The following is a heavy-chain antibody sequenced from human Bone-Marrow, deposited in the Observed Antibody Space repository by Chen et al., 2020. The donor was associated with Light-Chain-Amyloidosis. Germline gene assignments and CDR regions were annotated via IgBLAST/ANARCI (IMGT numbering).Heavy chain of an antibody. CDR1: GGTFSSYA. CDR3: ASGLNDFWSGYSEVVTATAPDY. D-gene: IGHD3-3*01. CDR2: IIPIFGTA. Sequence: QVQLVQSGAEVKKPGSSVKVSCKASGGTFSSYAISWVRQAPGQGLEWMGGIIPIFGTANYAQKFQGRVTITADESTSTAYMELSSLRSEDTAVYYCASGLNDFWSGYSEVVTATAPDYWGQGTLVTVSS. J-gene: IGHJ4*02. V-gene: IGHV1-69*01.